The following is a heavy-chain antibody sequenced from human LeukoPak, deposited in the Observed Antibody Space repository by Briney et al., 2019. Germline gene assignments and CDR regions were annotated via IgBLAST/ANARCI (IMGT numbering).Heavy chain of an antibody. J-gene: IGHJ4*02. Sequence: PGRSLRLSCAASGFTYTKHAMHWVRQAPGKGLEWVAVISYDGSNKKYADSVKGRFTISRDNSKNTLYLQMNSLRAEDTAVYYCARTDCSGSSCYKIYYFDYWGQGTLVTVSS. CDR3: ARTDCSGSSCYKIYYFDY. CDR2: ISYDGSNK. CDR1: GFTYTKHA. D-gene: IGHD2-15*01. V-gene: IGHV3-30*04.